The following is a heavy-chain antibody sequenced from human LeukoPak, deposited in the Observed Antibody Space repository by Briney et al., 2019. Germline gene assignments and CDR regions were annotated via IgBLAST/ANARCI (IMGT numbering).Heavy chain of an antibody. D-gene: IGHD6-19*01. CDR1: GFTFSSYW. CDR2: INSDGSST. J-gene: IGHJ3*02. V-gene: IGHV3-74*01. Sequence: GGSLRLSCAASGFTFSSYWMHWVRQAPGKGLVWVSRINSDGSSTSYADSVKGRFTISRDNAKNTVFLQMNSLRAEDTAVYYCAKDTWSNSGWAHAFDIWGQGTMVTVSS. CDR3: AKDTWSNSGWAHAFDI.